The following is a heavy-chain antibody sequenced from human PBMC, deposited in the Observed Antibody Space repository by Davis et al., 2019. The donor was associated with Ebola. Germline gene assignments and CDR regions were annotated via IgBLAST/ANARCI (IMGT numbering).Heavy chain of an antibody. J-gene: IGHJ6*03. CDR3: ARGGLRGTTYSYGMDV. Sequence: GESLKISCAASGFTFSSNSMNWVRQAPGKGLEWVSFISSSSNYIYYADSVKGRFTVSRDNAKNSLYLQMNSLRAGDTALYYCARGGLRGTTYSYGMDVWGKGTTVTVSS. D-gene: IGHD1-7*01. CDR2: ISSSSNYI. CDR1: GFTFSSNS. V-gene: IGHV3-21*01.